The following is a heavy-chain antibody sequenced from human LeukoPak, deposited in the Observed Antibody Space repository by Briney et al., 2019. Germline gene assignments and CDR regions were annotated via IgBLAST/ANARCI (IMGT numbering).Heavy chain of an antibody. CDR3: AKTCSGGSCYFDY. V-gene: IGHV3-23*01. Sequence: GGSLRLSCAASRFTFSSYAMSWVRQAPGKGLEWVSAISGSGGSTYYADSVKGRFTISRDNSKNTLYLQMNSLRAEDTAVYYCAKTCSGGSCYFDYWGQGTLVTVSS. CDR2: ISGSGGST. D-gene: IGHD2-15*01. CDR1: RFTFSSYA. J-gene: IGHJ4*02.